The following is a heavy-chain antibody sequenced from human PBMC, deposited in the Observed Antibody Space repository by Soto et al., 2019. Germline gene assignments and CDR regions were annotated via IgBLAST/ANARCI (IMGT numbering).Heavy chain of an antibody. CDR2: ISAYNGNT. J-gene: IGHJ5*02. Sequence: ASVKVSCKASGYTFTSYGISWVRQAPGQGLEWMGWISAYNGNTNYAQKLQGRVTMTTDTSTSTAYMELRSLRSDDTAVYYCARSLGPVGANGILVDPWGQGTLVTVSS. CDR3: ARSLGPVGANGILVDP. CDR1: GYTFTSYG. D-gene: IGHD1-26*01. V-gene: IGHV1-18*01.